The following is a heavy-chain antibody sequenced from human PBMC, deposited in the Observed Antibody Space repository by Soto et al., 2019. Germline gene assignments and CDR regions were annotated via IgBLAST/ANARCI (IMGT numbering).Heavy chain of an antibody. CDR1: GFTFNSCA. CDR2: ISGSGGST. J-gene: IGHJ4*02. D-gene: IGHD1-1*01. CDR3: VKGKTTGVYYFDF. Sequence: GGTLRLSCAASGFTFNSCAMSWVRQAPGKGLQWILGISGSGGSTYYADSVKCRFTISRDNSKNTLYLQLNSLRADDTAIYYCVKGKTTGVYYFDFWGQGTPVTFSS. V-gene: IGHV3-23*01.